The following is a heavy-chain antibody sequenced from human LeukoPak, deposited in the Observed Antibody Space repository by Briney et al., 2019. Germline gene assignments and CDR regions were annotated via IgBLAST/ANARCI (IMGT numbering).Heavy chain of an antibody. V-gene: IGHV4-59*08. CDR3: ARGLLLYYYYYMDV. CDR2: IYYSGST. J-gene: IGHJ6*03. CDR1: GGSISSYY. Sequence: SETLSLTCTVSGGSISSYYWSWIRQPPGKGLEWIGYIYYSGSTNYNPSLKSRVTISVDTSKNQFSLKLSSVTAADTAVYYCARGLLLYYYYYMDVWGKGTTVTVSS. D-gene: IGHD3-10*01.